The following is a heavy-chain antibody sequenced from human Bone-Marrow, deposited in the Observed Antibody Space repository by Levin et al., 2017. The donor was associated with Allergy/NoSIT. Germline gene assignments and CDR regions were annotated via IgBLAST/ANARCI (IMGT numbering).Heavy chain of an antibody. CDR3: ARGSRWNYVFYPLLQSIPVDNWFDP. J-gene: IGHJ5*02. V-gene: IGHV1-18*01. CDR1: GYTFTSYG. Sequence: AASVKVSCKASGYTFTSYGISWVRQAPGQGLEWMGWISAYNGNTNYAQKLQGRVTMTTDTSTSTAYMELRSLRSDDTAVYYCARGSRWNYVFYPLLQSIPVDNWFDPWGQGTLVTVSS. CDR2: ISAYNGNT. D-gene: IGHD1-7*01.